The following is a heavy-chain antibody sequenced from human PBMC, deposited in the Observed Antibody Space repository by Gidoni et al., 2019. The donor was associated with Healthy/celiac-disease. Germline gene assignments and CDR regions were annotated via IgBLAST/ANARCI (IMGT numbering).Heavy chain of an antibody. Sequence: QVQLVQSGAEVKKLGASVKVSCKASGYTFTGYYMHWVRQAPGQGLEWMGWINPNSGGTNYAQKFQGWVTMTRDTSISTAYMELSRLRSDDTAVYYCAREGVGSLDNYYFDYWGQGTLVTVSS. V-gene: IGHV1-2*04. CDR3: AREGVGSLDNYYFDY. CDR1: GYTFTGYY. J-gene: IGHJ4*02. CDR2: INPNSGGT. D-gene: IGHD3-3*01.